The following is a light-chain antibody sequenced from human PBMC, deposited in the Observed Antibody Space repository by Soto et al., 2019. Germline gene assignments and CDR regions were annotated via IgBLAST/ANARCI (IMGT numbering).Light chain of an antibody. CDR2: AAS. V-gene: IGKV1-8*01. Sequence: AIRMTQSPSSLSASTGDSVTITCRASQGISSYLAWYQQKPGKAPKLLIYAASTLQSGAPSRFSGSGSGTDFTLTISCLQAEDFATYYCQQYYSYHITFGQGTRLEIK. CDR1: QGISSY. J-gene: IGKJ5*01. CDR3: QQYYSYHIT.